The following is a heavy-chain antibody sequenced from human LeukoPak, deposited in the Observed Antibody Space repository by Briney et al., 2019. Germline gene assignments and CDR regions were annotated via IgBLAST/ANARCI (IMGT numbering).Heavy chain of an antibody. J-gene: IGHJ6*03. V-gene: IGHV4-34*01. D-gene: IGHD5-18*01. CDR2: INHSGST. Sequence: SETLSLTCAVYGGSFSGYYWSWSRQPPGKGLEWIGEINHSGSTNYNPSLKSRVTISVDTSKNQFSLKLSSVTAADTAVYYCARVDTSMVTYYYYMDVWGKGTTVAVSS. CDR3: ARVDTSMVTYYYYMDV. CDR1: GGSFSGYY.